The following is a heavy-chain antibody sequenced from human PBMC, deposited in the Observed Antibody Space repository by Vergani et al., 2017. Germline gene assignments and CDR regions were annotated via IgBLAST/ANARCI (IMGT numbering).Heavy chain of an antibody. J-gene: IGHJ4*02. CDR1: GFTFSSYG. V-gene: IGHV3-33*01. D-gene: IGHD6-19*01. CDR3: ARTSSGWYTGGFDY. Sequence: QVQLVESGGGVVQPGRSLRLSCAASGFTFSSYGMHWVRQAPGKGLEWVAVIWYDGSNKYYADSVKGRFTISRDNSKNTLYLQMNSLRAEDTAVYYCARTSSGWYTGGFDYWGQGTLVTVSS. CDR2: IWYDGSNK.